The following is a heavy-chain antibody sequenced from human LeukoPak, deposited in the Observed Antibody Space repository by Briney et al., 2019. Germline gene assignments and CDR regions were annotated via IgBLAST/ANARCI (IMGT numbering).Heavy chain of an antibody. CDR2: IYYSGST. Sequence: PSETLSLTCTVSGGSISSYYWSWIRQPPGKGLEWIGYIYYSGSTNYNPSLKSRVTISVDTSKNQFSLKLSSVTAADTAVYYCASGGSSSSYHYYYYGMDVWGQGTTVTVSS. CDR3: ASGGSSSSYHYYYYGMDV. V-gene: IGHV4-59*01. J-gene: IGHJ6*02. CDR1: GGSISSYY. D-gene: IGHD6-13*01.